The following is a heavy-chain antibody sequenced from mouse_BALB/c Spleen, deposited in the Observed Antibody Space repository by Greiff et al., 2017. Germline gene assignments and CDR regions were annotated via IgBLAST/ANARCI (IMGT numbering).Heavy chain of an antibody. CDR3: ARLRDYGSAWFAY. CDR1: GFTFSSYA. V-gene: IGHV5-9-3*01. CDR2: ISSGGSYT. J-gene: IGHJ3*01. Sequence: DVKLVESGGGLVKPGGSLKLSCAASGFTFSSYAMSWVRQTPEKRLEWVATISSGGSYTYYPDSVKGRFTISRDNAKNTLYLQMSSLRSEDTAMYYCARLRDYGSAWFAYWGQGTLVTVSA. D-gene: IGHD1-1*01.